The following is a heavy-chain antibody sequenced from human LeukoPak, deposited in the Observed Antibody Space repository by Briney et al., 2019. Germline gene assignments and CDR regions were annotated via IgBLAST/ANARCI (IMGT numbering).Heavy chain of an antibody. J-gene: IGHJ4*02. CDR3: AKEVPGYSYDD. CDR2: ISSTGGTT. CDR1: GITFSSYG. Sequence: GGSLRLSCAASGITFSSYGMSWVRQAPGKGLEWVSSISSTGGTTYYADSVKGWFTISRDNSKNTLYLQMNSLRAEDTAVYYCAKEVPGYSYDDWGQGTLVTVSS. D-gene: IGHD5-18*01. V-gene: IGHV3-23*01.